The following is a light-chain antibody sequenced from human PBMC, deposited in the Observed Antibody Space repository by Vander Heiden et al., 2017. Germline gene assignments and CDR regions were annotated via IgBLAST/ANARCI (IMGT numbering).Light chain of an antibody. J-gene: IGLJ2*01. CDR2: DVS. Sequence: QSALTQPRSVSGSPGPSVTISCTGTSSDVGGYNVVSWYQQPQGKAPKLLIYDVSKRPSGVPDRFSGSKSGNTASLTISGLQADDEADYYCCSYAGTYTPVVFGGGTKLTVL. CDR3: CSYAGTYTPVV. CDR1: SSDVGGYNV. V-gene: IGLV2-11*01.